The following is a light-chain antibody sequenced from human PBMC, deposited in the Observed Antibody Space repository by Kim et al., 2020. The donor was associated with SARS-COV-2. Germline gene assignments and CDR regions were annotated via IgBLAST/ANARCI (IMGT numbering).Light chain of an antibody. CDR2: DAS. J-gene: IGKJ2*01. CDR3: QQYNTWPYT. Sequence: LSVSPGERATLSGRASQISSKLAGYQQKPGQAPRLLIYDASTRFTDIPARFSGSGSGTEFTLTISSLQSEDFAVYYCQQYNTWPYTVGQGTKLEI. CDR1: QISSK. V-gene: IGKV3-15*01.